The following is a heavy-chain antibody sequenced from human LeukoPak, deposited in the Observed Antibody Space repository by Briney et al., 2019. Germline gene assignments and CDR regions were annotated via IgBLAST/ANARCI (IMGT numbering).Heavy chain of an antibody. J-gene: IGHJ4*02. CDR2: ISGSGGST. V-gene: IGHV3-23*01. CDR3: AKDLSNGYYDFWSGYSSTPDY. CDR1: GFTFSSYA. D-gene: IGHD3-3*01. Sequence: GGSLRLSCAASGFTFSSYAMSWVRQAPGKGLERVSAISGSGGSTYYADSVKGRFTISRDNSKNTLYLQMNSLRAEDTAVYYCAKDLSNGYYDFWSGYSSTPDYWGQGTLVTVSS.